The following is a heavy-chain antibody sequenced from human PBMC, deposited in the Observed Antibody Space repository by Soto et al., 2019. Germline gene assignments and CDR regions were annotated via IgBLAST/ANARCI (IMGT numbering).Heavy chain of an antibody. Sequence: QLQLQESGSGLVKPSQTLSLTCAVSGGSISSGGYSWSWIRQPPGKGLEWIGYIYHSGYTYCNPSLKSRVTISVDRSKNQFSLKRSSVTAADTAVYYCARAHYGDYGYGMDVWGQGTTVTVSS. CDR1: GGSISSGGYS. D-gene: IGHD4-17*01. CDR3: ARAHYGDYGYGMDV. J-gene: IGHJ6*02. CDR2: IYHSGYT. V-gene: IGHV4-30-2*01.